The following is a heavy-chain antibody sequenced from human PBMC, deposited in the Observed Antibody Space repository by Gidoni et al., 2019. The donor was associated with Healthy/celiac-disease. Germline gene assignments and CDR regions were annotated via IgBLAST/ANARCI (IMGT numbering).Heavy chain of an antibody. CDR3: ARERKIAAAGYDAFDI. V-gene: IGHV3-33*01. CDR1: GFTFSSYG. CDR2: IWYDGSNK. Sequence: QVQLVESGGGVVQPGRSLRLSCAASGFTFSSYGMHWVRQAPGKGLEWVAVIWYDGSNKYYADSVKGRFTISRDNSKNTLYLQMNSLRAEDTAVYYCARERKIAAAGYDAFDIWGQGTMVTVSS. D-gene: IGHD6-13*01. J-gene: IGHJ3*02.